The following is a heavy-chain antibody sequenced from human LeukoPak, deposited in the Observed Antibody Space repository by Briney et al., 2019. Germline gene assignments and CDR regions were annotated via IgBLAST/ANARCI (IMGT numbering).Heavy chain of an antibody. D-gene: IGHD5-24*01. CDR3: AKDSLRWLQLIFDY. CDR1: GFTFSSYA. Sequence: PGGSLRLSCAASGFTFSSYAMSWVRQAPGKGLEWVSAISGSGGSTYYADSVKGRFTISRDNSKNALYLQMNSLRAEDTAVYYCAKDSLRWLQLIFDYWGQGTLVTVSS. J-gene: IGHJ4*02. CDR2: ISGSGGST. V-gene: IGHV3-23*01.